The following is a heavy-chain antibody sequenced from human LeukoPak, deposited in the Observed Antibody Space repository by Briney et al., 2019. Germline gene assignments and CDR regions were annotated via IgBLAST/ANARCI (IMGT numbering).Heavy chain of an antibody. CDR3: ARSPVMYGEFGGRFDP. CDR1: GGSINNYY. CDR2: ITYSGST. V-gene: IGHV4-59*12. J-gene: IGHJ5*02. D-gene: IGHD4-17*01. Sequence: SETLSLTCTVSGGSINNYYWSWIRQPPGKRLEWIGSITYSGSTNYNPSLKSRVTMSVDTSSNQFSLKLSSVTAVDTAMYYCARSPVMYGEFGGRFDPWGQGALVAVSS.